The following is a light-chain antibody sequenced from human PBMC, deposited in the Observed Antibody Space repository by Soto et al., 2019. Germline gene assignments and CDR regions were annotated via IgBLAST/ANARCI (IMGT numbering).Light chain of an antibody. CDR2: AAS. Sequence: AIQMTQSPSSLSASVGDRVTITCRASQGIRKDLGWYQVKPGKAPKLLIYAASTLHSGLPSRFSGSVSGADFTLTISSPQTEDFATCYCLQDYNCPRTFGQGTGVEI. V-gene: IGKV1-6*01. J-gene: IGKJ1*01. CDR1: QGIRKD. CDR3: LQDYNCPRT.